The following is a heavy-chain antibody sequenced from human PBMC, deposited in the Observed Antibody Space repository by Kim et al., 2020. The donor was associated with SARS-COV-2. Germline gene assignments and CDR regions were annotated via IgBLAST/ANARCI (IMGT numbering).Heavy chain of an antibody. CDR1: GFTFSSYW. CDR3: ARGRITIFGVVIMDYYYYYGMDV. CDR2: IKEDGSEK. Sequence: GGSLRLSCATSGFTFSSYWMSWVRQAPGKGLEWVANIKEDGSEKYYVDSVKGRFTISRDNAKNSLYLQMNSLRAEDTAVYYCARGRITIFGVVIMDYYYYYGMDVWVQGTTVTVSS. V-gene: IGHV3-7*03. D-gene: IGHD3-3*01. J-gene: IGHJ6*02.